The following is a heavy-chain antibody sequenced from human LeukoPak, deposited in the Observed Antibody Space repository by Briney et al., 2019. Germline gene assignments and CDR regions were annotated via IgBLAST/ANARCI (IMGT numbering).Heavy chain of an antibody. V-gene: IGHV3-73*01. CDR3: ARDRNNIPASFFDY. CDR1: GFTFSGSA. D-gene: IGHD5-24*01. Sequence: GGSLRLSCAASGFTFSGSAMHWVRRASGKGLEWVGRIRSKANSYATAYAASVKGRFNISRDDSKNTAYLQMNSLKTEDTAVYYCARDRNNIPASFFDYWGQGTLVTVSS. CDR2: IRSKANSYAT. J-gene: IGHJ4*02.